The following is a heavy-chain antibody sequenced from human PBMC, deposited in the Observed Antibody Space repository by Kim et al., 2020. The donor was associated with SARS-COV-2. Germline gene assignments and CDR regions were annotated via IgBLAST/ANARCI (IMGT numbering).Heavy chain of an antibody. D-gene: IGHD3-3*01. Sequence: ASVKVSCKASGYTFTSYAMHWVRQAPGQRLEWMGWINAGNGNTKYSQKFQGRVTNTRDTSASTAYMELSSLRSEDTAVYYCARDFRTYYDLWSGYEYYYYYGMDVWGQGTTVTVSS. CDR3: ARDFRTYYDLWSGYEYYYYYGMDV. CDR2: INAGNGNT. V-gene: IGHV1-3*01. CDR1: GYTFTSYA. J-gene: IGHJ6*02.